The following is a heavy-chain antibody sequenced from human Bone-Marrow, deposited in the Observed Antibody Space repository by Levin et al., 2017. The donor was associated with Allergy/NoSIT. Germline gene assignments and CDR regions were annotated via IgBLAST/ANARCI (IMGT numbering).Heavy chain of an antibody. CDR3: ARDSCTGGTCYSVSS. V-gene: IGHV4-61*01. CDR2: IYYSGTT. J-gene: IGHJ4*02. Sequence: SQTLSLTCTVSDSSVSSGTYYWNWIRQVPGRGLEWIGYIYYSGTTNYNPSLESRVTISLDTSKNQFSLKLTSVTAADTAVYYCARDSCTGGTCYSVSSWGQGTLVTVSS. D-gene: IGHD2-15*01. CDR1: DSSVSSGTYY.